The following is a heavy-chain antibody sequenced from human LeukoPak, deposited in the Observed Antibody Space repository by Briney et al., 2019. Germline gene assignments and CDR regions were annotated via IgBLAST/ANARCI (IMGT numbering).Heavy chain of an antibody. CDR3: ARVLTLWFGALDY. V-gene: IGHV3-30-3*01. CDR1: GFTFSSYA. J-gene: IGHJ4*02. Sequence: GGSLRLSCAASGFTFSSYAMHWVRQAPGKGLEWVAVISYDGSNKYYAESVRGRFTISRDNSKNTVYLQMNSLRADDTALYYCARVLTLWFGALDYWGQGRMVSVFS. D-gene: IGHD3-10*01. CDR2: ISYDGSNK.